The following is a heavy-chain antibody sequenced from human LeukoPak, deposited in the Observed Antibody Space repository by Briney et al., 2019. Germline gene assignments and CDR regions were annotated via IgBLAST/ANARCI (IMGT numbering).Heavy chain of an antibody. J-gene: IGHJ4*02. D-gene: IGHD3-9*01. V-gene: IGHV3-30*18. CDR2: ISYDGSNK. Sequence: PGGSLRHSCAASGFTFSSYGMHWVRQAPGKGLEWVAVISYDGSNKYYADSVKGRFTISSDNSKNTLYLQMNSLRAEDTAVYYCAKDDYDILTGYYGATPYWGQGTLVTVSS. CDR1: GFTFSSYG. CDR3: AKDDYDILTGYYGATPY.